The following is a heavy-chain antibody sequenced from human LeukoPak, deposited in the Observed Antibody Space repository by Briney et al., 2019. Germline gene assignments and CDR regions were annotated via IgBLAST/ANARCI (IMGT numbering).Heavy chain of an antibody. V-gene: IGHV3-48*01. CDR1: GFSFSSYS. CDR3: ASWGEGALDN. D-gene: IGHD1-26*01. Sequence: GGSLRLSCAAAGFSFSSYSMNWVRQAPGKRLEWISYISTSTTTIYYANSVKGRFTISRDNAKKSLYLQMNSLRVEDTGVYYCASWGEGALDNWGQGTLVTVSS. J-gene: IGHJ4*02. CDR2: ISTSTTTI.